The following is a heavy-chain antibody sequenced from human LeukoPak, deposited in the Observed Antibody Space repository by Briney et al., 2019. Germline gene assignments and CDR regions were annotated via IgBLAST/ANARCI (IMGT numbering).Heavy chain of an antibody. J-gene: IGHJ4*02. CDR1: GGSISSYY. Sequence: SEALSLTCTVSGGSISSYYWSWIRQPPGKGLEWIGYIYYSGSTNYNPSLKSRVTISVDTSMNQFSLKLSSVTAADTAVYYCAREKGNSYGYDYWGQGTLVTVSS. V-gene: IGHV4-59*01. D-gene: IGHD5-18*01. CDR2: IYYSGST. CDR3: AREKGNSYGYDY.